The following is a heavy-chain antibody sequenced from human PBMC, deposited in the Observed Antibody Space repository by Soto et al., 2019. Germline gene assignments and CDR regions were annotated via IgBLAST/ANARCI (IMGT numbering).Heavy chain of an antibody. J-gene: IGHJ4*02. CDR2: ISAYNGIT. D-gene: IGHD1-7*01. CDR3: ARSEKWVTGNTGAY. CDR1: GYTFTSYG. V-gene: IGHV1-18*04. Sequence: QVQLVQSGPEVKKPGASVRVSCKSSGYTFTSYGISWVRQAPGQGLEWMGWISAYNGITKFAQKVQGRVTMTTDTSANTALMELRSLRSDDTAVYYCARSEKWVTGNTGAYWGQGTLVTV.